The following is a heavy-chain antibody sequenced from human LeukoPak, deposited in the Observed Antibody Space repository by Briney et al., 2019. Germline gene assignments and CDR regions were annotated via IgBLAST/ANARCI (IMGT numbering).Heavy chain of an antibody. CDR3: ARDYYDGSGYYQDY. Sequence: GGSLRLSCAVSGFSFSDHYMDWVRQAPGKGLEWVGRTRSKDNSYTTEYAASVKGRFTISSDDSKNSLYLQMNSLKTEDTAVYYCARDYYDGSGYYQDYWGQGTLVTVSS. V-gene: IGHV3-72*01. CDR1: GFSFSDHY. D-gene: IGHD3-22*01. CDR2: TRSKDNSYTT. J-gene: IGHJ4*02.